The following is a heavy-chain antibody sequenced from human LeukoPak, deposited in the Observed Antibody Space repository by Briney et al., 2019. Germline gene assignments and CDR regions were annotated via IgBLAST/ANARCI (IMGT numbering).Heavy chain of an antibody. D-gene: IGHD1-26*01. CDR1: GFIFSSYG. Sequence: GGSLRLSCAASGFIFSSYGMSWVRQAPGRGLEWVSVISGGGGSTYYADSVKGRFTISIDNSKNTLYLQINSLRAEDTAVYYCAKAPRAYRDYCYYYMDVWGKGTTVTVSS. V-gene: IGHV3-23*01. CDR2: ISGGGGST. CDR3: AKAPRAYRDYCYYYMDV. J-gene: IGHJ6*03.